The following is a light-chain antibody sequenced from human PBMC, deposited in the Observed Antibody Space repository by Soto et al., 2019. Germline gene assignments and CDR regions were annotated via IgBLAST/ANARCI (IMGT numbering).Light chain of an antibody. J-gene: IGKJ3*01. V-gene: IGKV3-11*01. CDR3: QQYGRSPFT. Sequence: EIVLTQSPAILSLSPGERATLSCRASQSVSSYLAWYQQKPGQAPRLLIYDASNRATGIPARFSGSGSGTDFTLTISSLEPEDFAVYSCQQYGRSPFTFGPGTKVDIK. CDR1: QSVSSY. CDR2: DAS.